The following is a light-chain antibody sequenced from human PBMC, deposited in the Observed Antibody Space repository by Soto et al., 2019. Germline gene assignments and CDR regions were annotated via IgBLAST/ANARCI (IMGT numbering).Light chain of an antibody. CDR3: CSYATISTEL. CDR1: SSDIGSYNL. V-gene: IGLV2-23*01. J-gene: IGLJ1*01. Sequence: QSVLTQPASVSGSPGQSITISCTGTSSDIGSYNLVSWYQQHPGKAPKLIIYEASKRPSGVSTRFSGSKSGFTASLTISGLQADDEADYYCCSYATISTELYGTGTKVTVL. CDR2: EAS.